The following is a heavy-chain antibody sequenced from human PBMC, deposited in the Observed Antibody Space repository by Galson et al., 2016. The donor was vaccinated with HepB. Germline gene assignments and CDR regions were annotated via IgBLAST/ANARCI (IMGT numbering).Heavy chain of an antibody. CDR3: ARELVRSVFDL. V-gene: IGHV3-48*02. CDR1: GFTLSGSG. J-gene: IGHJ3*01. CDR2: ISSALRPI. Sequence: SLRLSCAASGFTLSGSGLNWVRQAPGRGLQWISYISSALRPIYYADSVKGRFAISRDNAKNSVVLEMNSLREEDTGVYYCARELVRSVFDLWGQGTMVTVSS. D-gene: IGHD3-3*01.